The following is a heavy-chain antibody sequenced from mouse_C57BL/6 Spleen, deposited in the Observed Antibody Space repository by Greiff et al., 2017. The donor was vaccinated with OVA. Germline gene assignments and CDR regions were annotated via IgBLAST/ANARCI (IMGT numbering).Heavy chain of an antibody. CDR1: GFTFSDYG. Sequence: EVKLVESGGGLVKPGGSLKLSCAASGFTFSDYGMHWVRQAPEKGLEWVAYISSGSSTIYYADTVQGRFTISRDNAKNTLFLQITSLRSEDTAMYYCARRTTVDYYAMDYWGQGTSVTVSS. CDR3: ARRTTVDYYAMDY. D-gene: IGHD1-1*01. V-gene: IGHV5-17*01. J-gene: IGHJ4*01. CDR2: ISSGSSTI.